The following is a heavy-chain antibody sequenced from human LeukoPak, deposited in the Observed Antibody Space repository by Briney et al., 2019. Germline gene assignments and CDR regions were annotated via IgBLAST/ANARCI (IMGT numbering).Heavy chain of an antibody. Sequence: KPSETLSLTCTVSGGSISSSSYYWGWIRQPPGKGLEWIGSIYYSGSTYYNPSLKSRVTISVDTSKNQFSLKLSSVTAADTAVYYCARLARVEWFLNFDYWGQGTLVTVSS. CDR2: IYYSGST. D-gene: IGHD3-3*01. V-gene: IGHV4-39*07. J-gene: IGHJ4*02. CDR3: ARLARVEWFLNFDY. CDR1: GGSISSSSYY.